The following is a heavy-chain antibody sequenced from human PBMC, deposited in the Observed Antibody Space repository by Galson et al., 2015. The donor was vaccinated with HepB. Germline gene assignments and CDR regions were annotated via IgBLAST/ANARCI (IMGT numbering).Heavy chain of an antibody. CDR3: TTDVFYSTYWSWFDP. Sequence: SLRLSCAASGFPFNNAWMTWVRQAPGKGLEWVGRIQSKTDGGTTDYTAPVKGRFTISRDDSKNRLYLQMNSLKTEDSAVYYCTTDVFYSTYWSWFDPWGQGTLVTVSS. D-gene: IGHD2-8*02. J-gene: IGHJ5*02. CDR1: GFPFNNAW. V-gene: IGHV3-15*01. CDR2: IQSKTDGGTT.